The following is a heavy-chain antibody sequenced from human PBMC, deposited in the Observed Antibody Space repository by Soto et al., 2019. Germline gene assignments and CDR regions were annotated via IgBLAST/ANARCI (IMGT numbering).Heavy chain of an antibody. V-gene: IGHV3-21*01. CDR2: ISSSSSDI. J-gene: IGHJ6*02. CDR3: ASLVAAPSSFSSYYYGMDV. Sequence: GGSLRLSCAASGFTFRSYTMDWVRQAPGKGLEWVSSISSSSSDIYYADSVKGRFTVSRDNAKNSLYLQMDSLRAEDTAVYYCASLVAAPSSFSSYYYGMDVWGQGTTVTVSS. CDR1: GFTFRSYT. D-gene: IGHD6-6*01.